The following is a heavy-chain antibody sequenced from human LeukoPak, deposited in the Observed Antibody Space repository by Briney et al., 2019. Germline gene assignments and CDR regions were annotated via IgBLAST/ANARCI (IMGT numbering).Heavy chain of an antibody. CDR1: GFTFDDFA. Sequence: GGSLRLSCAASGFTFDDFAMHWVRQPPGKGLEWVSGINWNSVSIGYADSVKGRFTISRDNAKNSLYLQMNSLRDEDTALYYCAKDIRPRYGSGSHPLVEGDWGQGTLVTVSS. CDR2: INWNSVSI. J-gene: IGHJ4*02. CDR3: AKDIRPRYGSGSHPLVEGD. D-gene: IGHD3-10*01. V-gene: IGHV3-9*01.